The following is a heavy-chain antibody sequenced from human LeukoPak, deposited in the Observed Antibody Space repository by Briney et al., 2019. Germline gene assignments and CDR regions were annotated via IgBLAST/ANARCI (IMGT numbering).Heavy chain of an antibody. CDR2: IYPRGST. D-gene: IGHD5-24*01. J-gene: IGHJ4*02. Sequence: PSETLSLTCAVSGGSISSGSYSWSWIRQPPGKGLEWIGYIYPRGSTYYNPSLKSRVILSLDKSANQFSLNLSSVTAADTAVYSCAREFNGYNDYWGQGTLVTVSS. CDR1: GGSISSGSYS. V-gene: IGHV4-30-2*01. CDR3: AREFNGYNDY.